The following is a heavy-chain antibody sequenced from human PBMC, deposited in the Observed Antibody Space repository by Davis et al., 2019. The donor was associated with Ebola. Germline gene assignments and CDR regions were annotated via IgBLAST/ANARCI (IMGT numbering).Heavy chain of an antibody. CDR1: GFIYDEYG. CDR3: VVRGFGESTGRSFDY. Sequence: GESLKISCRTSGFIYDEYGMTWVRQAPGKGLEWVSGISSHGVTTGYADSVRGRFTISRDNTENTLFLQMTGLRVDDTALYYCVVRGFGESTGRSFDYWGQGTLVTVSS. CDR2: ISSHGVTT. V-gene: IGHV3-20*04. J-gene: IGHJ4*02. D-gene: IGHD1-1*01.